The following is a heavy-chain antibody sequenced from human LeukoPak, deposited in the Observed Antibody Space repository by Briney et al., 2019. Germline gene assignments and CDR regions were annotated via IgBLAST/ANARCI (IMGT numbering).Heavy chain of an antibody. CDR1: GYTFTSYA. CDR3: ARSYDIFHFYMDV. V-gene: IGHV1-18*01. CDR2: ISGHSTNR. J-gene: IGHJ6*03. D-gene: IGHD3-9*01. Sequence: ASVKVSCKASGYTFTSYAISWVRQAPGQGPEWMGWISGHSTNRKIAQKFQGRVTMTTDTSTSTAIMELRSLRSDDTAVYYCARSYDIFHFYMDVWGEGTTVTVSS.